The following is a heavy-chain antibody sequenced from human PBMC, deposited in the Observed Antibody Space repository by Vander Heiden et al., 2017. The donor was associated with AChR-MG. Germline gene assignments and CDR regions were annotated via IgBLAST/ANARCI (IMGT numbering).Heavy chain of an antibody. CDR2: INHRGGT. D-gene: IGHD5-12*01. CDR3: AREGGGYDFDY. J-gene: IGHJ4*02. V-gene: IGHV4-34*01. Sequence: QVQLQQWGAGRMKPSETLSLTCPVFGGSLSGYYEGWVRQPPGEGLEWMGEINHRGGTNYNPSLKSRVTISIDTSKNQFSLKLTSVTAADTAVYYCAREGGGYDFDYWGQGTLVSVSS. CDR1: GGSLSGYY.